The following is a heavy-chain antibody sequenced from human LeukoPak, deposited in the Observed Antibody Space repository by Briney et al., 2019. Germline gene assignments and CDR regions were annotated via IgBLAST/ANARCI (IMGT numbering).Heavy chain of an antibody. CDR2: ISYDGSNK. D-gene: IGHD6-13*01. Sequence: PGGPLRLSCAASGFTFSSYAMHWVRQAPGKGLEWVAVISYDGSNKYYADSVKGRFTISRDNSKNTLYLQMNSLRAEDTAVYYCARNEAAAGTHYFDYWGQGTLVTVSS. CDR1: GFTFSSYA. CDR3: ARNEAAAGTHYFDY. V-gene: IGHV3-30*04. J-gene: IGHJ4*02.